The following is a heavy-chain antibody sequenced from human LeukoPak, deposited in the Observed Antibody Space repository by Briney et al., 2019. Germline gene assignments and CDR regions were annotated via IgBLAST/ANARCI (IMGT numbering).Heavy chain of an antibody. V-gene: IGHV3-48*03. CDR3: VRDTKDY. CDR1: GFSFSRYE. D-gene: IGHD2-8*01. J-gene: IGHJ4*02. Sequence: GGSLRLSCLASGFSFSRYEMSWVRQAPGKGLEWIAYITTTGDRIQYADSVKGRFTISRDNTKNSLYLQLNNLRADDTALYYCVRDTKDYWGQGTLVTVSS. CDR2: ITTTGDRI.